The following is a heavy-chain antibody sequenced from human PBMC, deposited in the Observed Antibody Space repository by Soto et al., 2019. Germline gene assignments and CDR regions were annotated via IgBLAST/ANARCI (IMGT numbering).Heavy chain of an antibody. CDR2: IIPILGIA. CDR1: GGTFSSYT. CDR3: ARDLGGVYAMDV. V-gene: IGHV1-69*02. D-gene: IGHD3-16*01. Sequence: QVQLVQSGAEVKKPGSSVKVSCKASGGTFSSYTISWVRQAPGQGLEWMGRIIPILGIANYAQKFQGRVTMTADKSTSTAYMELSSLRSEDTAVFYCARDLGGVYAMDVWGQGTTVTVSS. J-gene: IGHJ6*02.